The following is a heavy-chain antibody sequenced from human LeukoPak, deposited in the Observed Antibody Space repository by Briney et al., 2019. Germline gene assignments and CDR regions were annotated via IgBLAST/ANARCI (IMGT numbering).Heavy chain of an antibody. V-gene: IGHV4-39*07. CDR3: ARDVVRGEIDY. CDR1: GGSISSSSYY. Sequence: PSETLSLTCTVSGGSISSSSYYWGWIRQPPGKGLEWIASMYSSGATYYNPSLKSRVTISVDKSKNQFSLKLSSVTAADTAVYYCARDVVRGEIDYWGQGTLVTVSS. CDR2: MYSSGAT. J-gene: IGHJ4*02. D-gene: IGHD3-10*01.